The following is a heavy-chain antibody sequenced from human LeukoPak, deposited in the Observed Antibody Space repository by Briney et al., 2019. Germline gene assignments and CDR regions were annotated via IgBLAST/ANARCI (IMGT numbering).Heavy chain of an antibody. CDR2: IIPILGIA. CDR1: GGTFSSYA. Sequence: GASVKVSCEASGGTFSSYAISWVRQAPGQGLEWMGRIIPILGIADYAQKFQGRVTITADKSTSTAYMELSSLRSEDTAVYYCASVVLSSSCRIDYWGQGTLVTVSS. J-gene: IGHJ4*02. CDR3: ASVVLSSSCRIDY. D-gene: IGHD6-13*01. V-gene: IGHV1-69*04.